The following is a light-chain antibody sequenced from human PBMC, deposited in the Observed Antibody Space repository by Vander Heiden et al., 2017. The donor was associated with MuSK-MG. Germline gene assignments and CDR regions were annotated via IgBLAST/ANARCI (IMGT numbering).Light chain of an antibody. CDR2: AAS. V-gene: IGKV1-39*01. CDR1: QSISSY. J-gene: IGKJ5*01. Sequence: DIQMTQSPSSLSASVGDRVTITCRASQSISSYLNWYQQKPGKAPKLLIYAASSLQSGVPSRFRGSGSGTDFTLTISRLQPEDFATYYCQQSDSTPITFGQGTRLEIK. CDR3: QQSDSTPIT.